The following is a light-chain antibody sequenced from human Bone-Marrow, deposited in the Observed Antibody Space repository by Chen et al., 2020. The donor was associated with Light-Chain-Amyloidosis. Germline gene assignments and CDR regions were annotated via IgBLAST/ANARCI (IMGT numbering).Light chain of an antibody. J-gene: IGLJ2*01. V-gene: IGLV3-25*03. CDR1: DLPTKY. Sequence: SYELTQPPSVSVSQGQTARITCSGDDLPTKYAYWYQQKPGQAPGLVIHRDTERPSGIAERFSGSSSGTTATLTISGVQAEDEADYHCQSADSSGTYEVIVGGGTKLTVL. CDR3: QSADSSGTYEVI. CDR2: RDT.